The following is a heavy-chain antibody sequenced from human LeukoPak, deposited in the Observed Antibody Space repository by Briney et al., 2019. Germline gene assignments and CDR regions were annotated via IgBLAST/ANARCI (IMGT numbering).Heavy chain of an antibody. J-gene: IGHJ4*02. Sequence: GRSLTLSCTTSGFTFSHYAMHWVRQAPGKGLQWVAVIWNDGSDKYYRDSVKGRFTISRDNSKKTVYLQLSSLRVEDTAVYYCAKDAERGFDFSNSLQSWGQGTLVTVSS. CDR3: AKDAERGFDFSNSLQS. CDR2: IWNDGSDK. D-gene: IGHD4-11*01. V-gene: IGHV3-33*06. CDR1: GFTFSHYA.